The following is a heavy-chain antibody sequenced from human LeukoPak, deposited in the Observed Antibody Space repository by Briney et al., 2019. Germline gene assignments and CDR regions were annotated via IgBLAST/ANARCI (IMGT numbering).Heavy chain of an antibody. V-gene: IGHV3-9*01. CDR1: GFTFDDYA. J-gene: IGHJ4*02. Sequence: GGSLRLSCAASGFTFDDYAMHWVRQARGKGLEWVSGFSWNRGTIGYADSVKGRFTISRDNAQNSLYLQMNSLRAEDTAIYYCVRDRGTYRPIDYWGQGTLVTVSS. CDR3: VRDRGTYRPIDY. CDR2: FSWNRGTI. D-gene: IGHD1-26*01.